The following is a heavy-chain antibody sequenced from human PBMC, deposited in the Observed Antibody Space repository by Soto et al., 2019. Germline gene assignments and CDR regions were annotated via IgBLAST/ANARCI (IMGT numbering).Heavy chain of an antibody. V-gene: IGHV3-11*06. CDR2: ISSSSSYT. D-gene: IGHD6-19*01. Sequence: KPGGSLRLSCAASGFTFSDYYMSWIRQAPGKGLEWVSYISSSSSYTNYADSVKGRFTISRDNAKNSLYLQMNSLRAEDTAVYYCARASGWQDPGLLWYFDLWGRGTLVTVSS. J-gene: IGHJ2*01. CDR1: GFTFSDYY. CDR3: ARASGWQDPGLLWYFDL.